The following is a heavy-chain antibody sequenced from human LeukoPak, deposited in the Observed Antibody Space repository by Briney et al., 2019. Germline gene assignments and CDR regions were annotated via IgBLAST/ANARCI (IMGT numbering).Heavy chain of an antibody. CDR1: GFTVSSNY. J-gene: IGHJ4*02. Sequence: GSLRLSCVASGFTVSSNYMTWVRQAPGKGLEWVSAISGSGGSTYYADSVKGRFTISRDNSKNTLYLQMNSLRAEDTAVYYCAKVHRAYVYDSGSYYDSGFDYWGQGTLVTVSS. D-gene: IGHD3-10*01. V-gene: IGHV3-23*01. CDR2: ISGSGGST. CDR3: AKVHRAYVYDSGSYYDSGFDY.